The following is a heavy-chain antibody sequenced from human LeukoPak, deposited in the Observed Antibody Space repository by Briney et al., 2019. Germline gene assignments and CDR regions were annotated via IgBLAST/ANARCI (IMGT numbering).Heavy chain of an antibody. CDR3: ARGGEGATGY. CDR1: GGSISSYY. Sequence: SETLSLTCTVSGGSISSYYWSWIRQPPGKGLEWIGYIYYSGSTNYNPSLKSRVTISVDTSKNQFSLKLSSVTAADTAVYYCARGGEGATGYWGQGTLVTVSS. V-gene: IGHV4-59*01. CDR2: IYYSGST. D-gene: IGHD1-26*01. J-gene: IGHJ4*02.